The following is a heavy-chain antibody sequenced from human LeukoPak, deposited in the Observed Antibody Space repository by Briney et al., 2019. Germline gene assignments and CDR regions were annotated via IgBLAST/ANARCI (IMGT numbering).Heavy chain of an antibody. CDR2: ISRSSDTI. J-gene: IGHJ4*02. D-gene: IGHD3-10*01. CDR1: GFTFSSNS. V-gene: IGHV3-48*02. Sequence: GESLKISCAASGFTFSSNSMNWVRQAPGKGLEWVSYISRSSDTIYYADSVKGRFTISRDNAKNSLYLQMNSLRDEDTAVYYCARDLTTMVRGLPLDYWGQGTLVTVSS. CDR3: ARDLTTMVRGLPLDY.